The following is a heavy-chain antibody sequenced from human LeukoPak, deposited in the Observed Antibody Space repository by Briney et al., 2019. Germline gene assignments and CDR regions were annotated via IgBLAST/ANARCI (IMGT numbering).Heavy chain of an antibody. D-gene: IGHD4-23*01. CDR2: ISGSGGST. V-gene: IGHV3-23*01. CDR1: GFTFSSYA. CDR3: AKEKDYGGNSWYYYGMDV. J-gene: IGHJ6*02. Sequence: GGSLRLSCAASGFTFSSYAMRWVRQAPGKGLEWVSAISGSGGSTYYADSVKGRFTISRDNSKNTLYLQMNSLRAEDTAVYYCAKEKDYGGNSWYYYGMDVWGQGTTVTVSS.